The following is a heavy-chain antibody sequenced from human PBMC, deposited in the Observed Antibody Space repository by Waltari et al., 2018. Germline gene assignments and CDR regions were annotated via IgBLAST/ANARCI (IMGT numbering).Heavy chain of an antibody. Sequence: DVQLVESGGGFVHPGGSLRLSCAPPGVSVSTTHMSWVRQTPGKGLDWVSIIYPAGSTYNADSVVGRFTIYRDISQNTLHLQMNNLRPEDTAIYYCTTSRDEYTAMVFFDHWGQGTLVSVSS. CDR3: TTSRDEYTAMVFFDH. V-gene: IGHV3-66*02. CDR1: GVSVSTTH. J-gene: IGHJ4*02. D-gene: IGHD5-18*01. CDR2: IYPAGST.